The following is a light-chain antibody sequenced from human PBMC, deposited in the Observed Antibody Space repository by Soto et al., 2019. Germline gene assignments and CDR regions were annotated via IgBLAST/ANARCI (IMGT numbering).Light chain of an antibody. J-gene: IGKJ1*01. V-gene: IGKV1-39*01. CDR1: QSISSY. Sequence: DIQMTQSPSSLSASVGDRVTITCRASQSISSYLNWYQQKPGKAPKLLIYAASSLQSGVPSRFSGSGSGTDFTLTINNMQREDFATYYCQQTYNLPRTFGQGTKV. CDR3: QQTYNLPRT. CDR2: AAS.